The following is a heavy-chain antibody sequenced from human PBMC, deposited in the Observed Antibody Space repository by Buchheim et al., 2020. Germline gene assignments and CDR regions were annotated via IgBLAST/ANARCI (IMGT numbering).Heavy chain of an antibody. Sequence: EVQLVESGGGLVQPGGSLRLSCAASGFTFSSFWMHWVRQAPGKGLVWVSRISNDDGSSTTYADSVKGRFTISRDNAKNTLYLQMNSLRAEDTAVYYCAKARRVEIWGSGRDLRYGMDVWGQGTT. CDR1: GFTFSSFW. J-gene: IGHJ6*02. D-gene: IGHD3-10*01. CDR3: AKARRVEIWGSGRDLRYGMDV. CDR2: ISNDDGSST. V-gene: IGHV3-74*01.